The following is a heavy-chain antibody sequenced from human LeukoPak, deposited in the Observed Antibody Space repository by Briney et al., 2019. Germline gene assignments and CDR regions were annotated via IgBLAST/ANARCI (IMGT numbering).Heavy chain of an antibody. CDR2: IYSGDST. CDR3: ARSRGSYGGYAFDY. Sequence: PGGSLRLSCAASGFTVSGNYMSWVRQAPAKGLDWVSVIYSGDSTYYADSVKGRFTISRDTSKNILYLQMNSLRSEDTAVYYCARSRGSYGGYAFDYWGQGTLVTVSS. V-gene: IGHV3-53*05. CDR1: GFTVSGNY. J-gene: IGHJ4*02. D-gene: IGHD1-26*01.